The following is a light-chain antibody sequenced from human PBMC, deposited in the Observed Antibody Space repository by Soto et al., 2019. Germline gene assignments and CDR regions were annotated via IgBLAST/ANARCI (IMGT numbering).Light chain of an antibody. CDR3: QQFNNWPHT. Sequence: EIVLTQSPGTLSLSPGERATLSCRASQSVNQKLGWYQQKPGQAPRLLIYVASYRATGIPARFSGSGSGTEYTLTISNLQAEDFAVYYCQQFNNWPHTFGQG. J-gene: IGKJ2*01. CDR2: VAS. CDR1: QSVNQK. V-gene: IGKV3-15*01.